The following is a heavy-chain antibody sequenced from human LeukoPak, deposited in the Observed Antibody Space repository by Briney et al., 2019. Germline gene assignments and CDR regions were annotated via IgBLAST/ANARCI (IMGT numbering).Heavy chain of an antibody. CDR3: ARDLSAAFDF. CDR1: GFPFSFYG. V-gene: IGHV3-33*01. J-gene: IGHJ4*02. CDR2: LVYDARS. Sequence: GTSLRLSCAASGFPFSFYGMHWVRQAPGKGLEWVARLVYDARSDYANSVKGRFSISRDDSKNTLFLDMSNLRVEDTALYYCARDLSAAFDFWGQGVLVTVSS. D-gene: IGHD6-19*01.